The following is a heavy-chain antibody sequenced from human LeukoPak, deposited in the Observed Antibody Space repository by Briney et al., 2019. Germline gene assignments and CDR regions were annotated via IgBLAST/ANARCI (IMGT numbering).Heavy chain of an antibody. V-gene: IGHV3-7*01. J-gene: IGHJ4*02. Sequence: GGSLRLSCATSGFIFSNYGMHWVRQAPGKGLEWVANIKQDGSEKYYVDSVKGRFTISRDNAKSSLYLQMNSLRAEDTAVYYCARAQLGVSAGDYWGQGTLVTVSS. CDR1: GFIFSNYG. D-gene: IGHD2-8*02. CDR3: ARAQLGVSAGDY. CDR2: IKQDGSEK.